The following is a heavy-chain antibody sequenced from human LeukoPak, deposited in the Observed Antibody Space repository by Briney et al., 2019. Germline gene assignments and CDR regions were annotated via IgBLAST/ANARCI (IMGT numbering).Heavy chain of an antibody. CDR2: MRPKKSDT. Sequence: ASVTVSCKASGYSFTTYDINWVRQAPGQGLEWMGWMRPKKSDTGYARKFQDRVTLTWNISTDTAYMGLNSLTAEDTAVYFCAGGPPEDTSSGYWGQGTLVTVSS. CDR3: AGGPPEDTSSGY. J-gene: IGHJ4*02. V-gene: IGHV1-8*01. D-gene: IGHD3-22*01. CDR1: GYSFTTYD.